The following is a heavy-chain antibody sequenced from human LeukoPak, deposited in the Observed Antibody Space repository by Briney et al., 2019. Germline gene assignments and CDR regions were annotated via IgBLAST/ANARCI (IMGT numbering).Heavy chain of an antibody. V-gene: IGHV4-39*07. D-gene: IGHD3-10*01. Sequence: SETLSLTCTVSGGSISSSSYYWGWIRQPPGKGLEWIGSIYYSGSTYYNPSLKSRVTISVDTSKNQFSLKLSSVTAADTAVYYCARERLARITMVRGVINPRGCWGQGTLVTVSS. CDR3: ARERLARITMVRGVINPRGC. CDR2: IYYSGST. CDR1: GGSISSSSYY. J-gene: IGHJ4*02.